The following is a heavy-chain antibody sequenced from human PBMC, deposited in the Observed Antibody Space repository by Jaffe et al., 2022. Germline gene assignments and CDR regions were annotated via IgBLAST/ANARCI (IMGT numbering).Heavy chain of an antibody. CDR3: AREYRVLWFGELGGQFDP. D-gene: IGHD3-10*01. Sequence: QVQLVQSGAEVKKPGSSVKVSCKASGGTFSSYAISWVRQAPGQGLEWMGGIIPIFGTANYAQKFQGRVTITTDESTSTAYMELSSLRSEDTAVYYCAREYRVLWFGELGGQFDPWGQGTLVTVSS. J-gene: IGHJ5*02. CDR2: IIPIFGTA. CDR1: GGTFSSYA. V-gene: IGHV1-69*05.